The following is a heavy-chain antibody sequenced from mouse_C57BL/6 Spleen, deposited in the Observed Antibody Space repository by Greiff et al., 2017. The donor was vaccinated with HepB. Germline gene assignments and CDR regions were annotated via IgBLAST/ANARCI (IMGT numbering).Heavy chain of an antibody. CDR2: ISYDGSN. CDR1: GYSITSGYY. V-gene: IGHV3-6*01. D-gene: IGHD2-2*01. Sequence: DVQLQESGPGLVKPSQSLSLTCSVTGYSITSGYYWNWIRQFPGNKLEWMGYISYDGSNNYNPSLKNRISITRDTSKNQFFLKLNSVTTEDTATYYCARGNLWLRRSRYAMDYWGQGTSVTVSS. J-gene: IGHJ4*01. CDR3: ARGNLWLRRSRYAMDY.